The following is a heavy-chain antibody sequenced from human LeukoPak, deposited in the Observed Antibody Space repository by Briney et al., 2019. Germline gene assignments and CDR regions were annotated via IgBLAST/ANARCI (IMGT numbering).Heavy chain of an antibody. CDR2: IKSKTDGGTT. CDR3: TTGEAYCSGGGCYY. J-gene: IGHJ4*02. Sequence: GGSLRLSCAASGFTFSNAWMSWVRQAPGKGLEWVGRIKSKTDGGTTDYAAPVKGRFTISRDDSKNTLYLQMNSLKTEDTAVYYCTTGEAYCSGGGCYYWGQGTLVTVSS. D-gene: IGHD2-15*01. V-gene: IGHV3-15*01. CDR1: GFTFSNAW.